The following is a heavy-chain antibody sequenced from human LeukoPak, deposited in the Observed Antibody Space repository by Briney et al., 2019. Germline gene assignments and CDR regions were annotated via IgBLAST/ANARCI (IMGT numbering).Heavy chain of an antibody. Sequence: SQTLSLTCAISGDXVSSNSAGWNWIRQSPSRGLEWLGRTYYRSKWYNDYAVSVKSRITINPDTSKNQFSLQLNSVTPEDTAVYYCARESWDIEGYNWFDPWGQGTLVTVSS. CDR1: GDXVSSNSAG. D-gene: IGHD2-15*01. V-gene: IGHV6-1*01. J-gene: IGHJ5*02. CDR2: TYYRSKWYN. CDR3: ARESWDIEGYNWFDP.